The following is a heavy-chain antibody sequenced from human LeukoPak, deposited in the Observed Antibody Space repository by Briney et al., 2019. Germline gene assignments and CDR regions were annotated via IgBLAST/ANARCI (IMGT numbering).Heavy chain of an antibody. J-gene: IGHJ4*02. CDR3: AKHNALRYDSSGDFEY. CDR2: ISHGGST. CDR1: GGSFRDYH. Sequence: KPSETLSLTSAVVGGSFRDYHWNWVRQPPGQGLEWIGEISHGGSTNYNSSLKSRVTMSIDTSKNQFSLNLSTVTAADTAVYYCAKHNALRYDSSGDFEYWGQGTLVTVSS. D-gene: IGHD3-22*01. V-gene: IGHV4-34*01.